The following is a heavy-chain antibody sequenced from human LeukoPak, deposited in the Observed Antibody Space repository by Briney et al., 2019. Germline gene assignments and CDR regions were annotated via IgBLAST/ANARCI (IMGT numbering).Heavy chain of an antibody. J-gene: IGHJ5*02. CDR3: ATQYCTNAVCP. V-gene: IGHV3-74*01. D-gene: IGHD2-8*01. Sequence: GGSLRLSCAASGFTFSSYWMHWVRQAPGKGLVWVSRINSDGTSTNYADSVKGRFTISRDNAKNTLYLQMNSLRAEDTAVYYCATQYCTNAVCPWGQGTLVTVSS. CDR1: GFTFSSYW. CDR2: INSDGTST.